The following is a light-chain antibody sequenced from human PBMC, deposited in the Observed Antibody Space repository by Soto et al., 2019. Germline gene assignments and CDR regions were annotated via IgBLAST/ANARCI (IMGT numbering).Light chain of an antibody. J-gene: IGLJ1*01. V-gene: IGLV2-14*01. CDR1: SSDIGAYDY. CDR2: EVN. CDR3: FSFTTTSTHV. Sequence: QTALTQPASLTGSPGQSITISCTGSSSDIGAYDYVSWFKQHPGKAPKLMISEVNNRPSGVSNRFSGSKSGNTAYLTIPGLQVEDEAEYFSFSFTTTSTHVFGTGPKFTVL.